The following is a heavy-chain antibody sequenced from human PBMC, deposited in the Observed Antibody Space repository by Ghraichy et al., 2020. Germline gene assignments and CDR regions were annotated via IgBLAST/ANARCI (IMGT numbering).Heavy chain of an antibody. V-gene: IGHV1-24*01. CDR3: ATLTNDYYDSSGSYWYFDL. CDR2: FDPEDGET. Sequence: ASVKVSCKVSGYTLTELSMHWVRQAPGKGLEWMGGFDPEDGETIYAQKFQGRVTMTEDTSTDTAYMELSSLRSEDTAVYYCATLTNDYYDSSGSYWYFDLWGRGTLVTVSS. CDR1: GYTLTELS. J-gene: IGHJ2*01. D-gene: IGHD3-22*01.